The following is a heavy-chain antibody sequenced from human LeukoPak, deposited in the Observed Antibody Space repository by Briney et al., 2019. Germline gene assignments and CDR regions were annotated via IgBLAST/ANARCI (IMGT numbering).Heavy chain of an antibody. D-gene: IGHD2-15*01. J-gene: IGHJ6*03. CDR2: ISWNSGSK. Sequence: GGSLRLSCAASGFTFDDNAMHWVRHAPGKGMEWVSGISWNSGSKGYADSVKGRFIISRDKAKNSLYLQMNSLRAEDTALYYCAKGIEGYYTYYYMDVWGKGTAVTISS. V-gene: IGHV3-9*01. CDR1: GFTFDDNA. CDR3: AKGIEGYYTYYYMDV.